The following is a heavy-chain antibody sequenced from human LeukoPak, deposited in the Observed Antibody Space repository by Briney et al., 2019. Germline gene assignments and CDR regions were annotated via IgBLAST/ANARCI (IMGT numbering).Heavy chain of an antibody. D-gene: IGHD3-9*01. CDR1: GFTFSSYG. V-gene: IGHV3-30*18. Sequence: PGRSLRLSCAASGFTFSSYGMHWVRQAPGKGLEWVAVISYDGSNKYYADSVKGRFTISRDNSKNTLFLQMNSLRAEDTAVYYCAKDSRSFDWSLANPVYWGQGTLVTVSS. J-gene: IGHJ4*02. CDR2: ISYDGSNK. CDR3: AKDSRSFDWSLANPVY.